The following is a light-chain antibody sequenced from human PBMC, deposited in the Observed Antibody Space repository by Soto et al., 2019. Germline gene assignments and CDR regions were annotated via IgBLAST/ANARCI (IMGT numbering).Light chain of an antibody. Sequence: DIQMTQSPSALSASVGYRATITCRASQSISSWLAWYQQKPGKAPKLLIYDASTLQSGVPSRYSGSGSGTEFTLTISNLQPDDFATYYCQQYESYSPWTFGQGTKVDI. CDR3: QQYESYSPWT. CDR1: QSISSW. J-gene: IGKJ1*01. V-gene: IGKV1-5*01. CDR2: DAS.